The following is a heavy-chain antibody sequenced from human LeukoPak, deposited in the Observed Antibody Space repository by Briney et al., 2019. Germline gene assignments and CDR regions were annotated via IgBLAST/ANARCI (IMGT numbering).Heavy chain of an antibody. CDR1: GFTFSSYW. J-gene: IGHJ5*02. CDR3: ARDVANFWFDP. Sequence: GGSLRLSCAASGFTFSSYWMSWVRQAPGKGLEWVANIKEDGSEKYSVDAVKGRFTISRDNAKNSLYLQMNSLRAEDTAVYYCARDVANFWFDPWGQGTLVTVSS. D-gene: IGHD2-15*01. V-gene: IGHV3-7*01. CDR2: IKEDGSEK.